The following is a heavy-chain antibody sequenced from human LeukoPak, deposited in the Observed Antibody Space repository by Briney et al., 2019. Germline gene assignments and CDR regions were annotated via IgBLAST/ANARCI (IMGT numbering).Heavy chain of an antibody. CDR1: GYTFTSYG. J-gene: IGHJ3*02. CDR3: ARGGRWELPRPYAFDI. V-gene: IGHV1-18*01. Sequence: ASVKVSCKASGYTFTSYGISWVRQAPGQGLEWMGWISAYNGHTNYAQKLQGRVTMTTDTSTSTAYLELRSLRSDDTAVYYCARGGRWELPRPYAFDIWGQGTMVTVSS. CDR2: ISAYNGHT. D-gene: IGHD1-26*01.